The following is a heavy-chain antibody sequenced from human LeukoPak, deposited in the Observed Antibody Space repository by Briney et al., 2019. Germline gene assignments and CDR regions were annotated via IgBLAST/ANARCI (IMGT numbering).Heavy chain of an antibody. J-gene: IGHJ4*02. Sequence: GASVKVSCKASGYTFTSYAMNWVRQAPGQGLEWMGWINTNTGNPTYAQGFTGRFVFSLDTSVSTAYLQISSLKAEDTAVYYCARASNTLYDILTGLFHYWGQGTLVTVSS. CDR1: GYTFTSYA. V-gene: IGHV7-4-1*02. CDR2: INTNTGNP. CDR3: ARASNTLYDILTGLFHY. D-gene: IGHD3-9*01.